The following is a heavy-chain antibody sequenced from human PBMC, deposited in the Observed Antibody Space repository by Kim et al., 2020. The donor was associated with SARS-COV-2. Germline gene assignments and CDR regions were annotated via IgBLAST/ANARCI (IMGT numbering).Heavy chain of an antibody. D-gene: IGHD6-13*01. CDR1: GYSFTSYW. CDR2: IYPGDSDT. J-gene: IGHJ4*02. Sequence: GESLKISCKGSGYSFTSYWIGWVRQMPGKGLEWMGIIYPGDSDTRYSPSFQGQVTISADKSISTAYLQWSSLKASDTAMYYCARRSGGIAAAGRDFDYWGQGTLVTVSS. CDR3: ARRSGGIAAAGRDFDY. V-gene: IGHV5-51*01.